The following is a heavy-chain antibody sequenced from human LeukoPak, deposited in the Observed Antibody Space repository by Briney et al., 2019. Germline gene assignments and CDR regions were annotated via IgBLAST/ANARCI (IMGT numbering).Heavy chain of an antibody. Sequence: SETLSLTCTVSGGSISSGGYYWSWIRQHPGKGLEWIGYIYYSGSTYYNPSLKSRVTISVDTSKNQFSLKLSSVTAADTAVYYCAREGADYYGSGSYLDYWGQRTLVTVSS. CDR1: GGSISSGGYY. D-gene: IGHD3-10*01. CDR3: AREGADYYGSGSYLDY. V-gene: IGHV4-31*03. J-gene: IGHJ4*02. CDR2: IYYSGST.